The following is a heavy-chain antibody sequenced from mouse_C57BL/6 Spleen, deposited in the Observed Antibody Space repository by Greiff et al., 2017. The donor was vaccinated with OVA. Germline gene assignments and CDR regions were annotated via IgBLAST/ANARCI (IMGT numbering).Heavy chain of an antibody. J-gene: IGHJ4*01. D-gene: IGHD2-1*01. CDR2: IYPRDGST. V-gene: IGHV1-78*01. Sequence: VKLLESDAELVKPGASVKISCKVSGYTFTDHTIHWMKQRPEQGLEWIGYIYPRDGSTKYNEKFKGKATLTADKSSSTAYMQLNSLTSEDSAVYFCARGGIYYGNPYYAMDYWGQGTSVTVSS. CDR3: ARGGIYYGNPYYAMDY. CDR1: GYTFTDHT.